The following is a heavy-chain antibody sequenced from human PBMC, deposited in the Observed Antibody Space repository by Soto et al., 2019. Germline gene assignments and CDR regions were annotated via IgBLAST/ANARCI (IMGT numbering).Heavy chain of an antibody. CDR1: GFSFSTYW. D-gene: IGHD1-7*01. V-gene: IGHV3-7*01. Sequence: PGGSLRLSCAASGFSFSTYWMSWVRQAPGQGLEWLATIHPDGSERYYVDSVKGRVTISVDTSKNQFSLKLSSVTAADTAVYYCATDELLPEEYYFDYWSQGTLVTVSS. J-gene: IGHJ4*02. CDR2: IHPDGSER. CDR3: ATDELLPEEYYFDY.